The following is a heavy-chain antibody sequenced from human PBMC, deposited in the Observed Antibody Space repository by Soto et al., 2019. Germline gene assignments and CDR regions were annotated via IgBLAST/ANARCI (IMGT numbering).Heavy chain of an antibody. J-gene: IGHJ3*01. CDR2: IYWDDAE. V-gene: IGHV2-5*04. CDR3: VRKKIYYSGSTCYNDSFDF. D-gene: IGHD2-15*01. CDR1: GFSLSTSGVG. Sequence: QITLKESGPTLVKPTQTLTLTCTFSGFSLSTSGVGVGWIRQPPGKALEWLALIYWDDAERYRASLKSRLTITTDTPKIQVVLTITNMDPVDTGTYSCVRKKIYYSGSTCYNDSFDFWGQGTMVTVSS.